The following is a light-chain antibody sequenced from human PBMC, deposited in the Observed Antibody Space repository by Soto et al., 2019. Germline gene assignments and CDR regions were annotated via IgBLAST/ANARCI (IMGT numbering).Light chain of an antibody. J-gene: IGKJ5*01. CDR3: QLYGVSSPRIT. V-gene: IGKV3-20*01. CDR2: GAS. CDR1: QSVSNNY. Sequence: EIVLTQSPGTPSLSPGERATLSCRASQSVSNNYLAWYQQKPGQAPRLLIYGASNRATGIPDRFSGSGSGTDFTLTISRLEPEDFAVYYCQLYGVSSPRITFGQGTRLEIK.